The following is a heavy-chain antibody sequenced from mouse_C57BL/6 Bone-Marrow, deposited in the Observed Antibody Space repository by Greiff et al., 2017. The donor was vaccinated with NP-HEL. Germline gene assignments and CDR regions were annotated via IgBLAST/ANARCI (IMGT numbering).Heavy chain of an antibody. Sequence: QVQLQQPGAELVRPGTSVKLSCKASGYTFTSYWMHWVKQRPGQGLEWIGVIDPSDSYTNYNQKFKGKATLTVDTSSSTAYMQLSSLTSEDSAVYYCARSRDLAGTWFAYWGQGTLVTVSA. J-gene: IGHJ3*01. CDR3: ARSRDLAGTWFAY. V-gene: IGHV1-59*01. CDR1: GYTFTSYW. D-gene: IGHD3-3*01. CDR2: IDPSDSYT.